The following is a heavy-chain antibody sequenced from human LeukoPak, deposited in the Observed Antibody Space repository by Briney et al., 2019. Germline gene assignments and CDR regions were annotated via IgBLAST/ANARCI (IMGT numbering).Heavy chain of an antibody. CDR2: ITPIFGTA. D-gene: IGHD2-2*01. J-gene: IGHJ4*02. V-gene: IGHV1-69*13. CDR1: GGTFSSYA. Sequence: GASVKVSCKASGGTFSSYAISWVRQAPGQGLEWMGGITPIFGTANYAQKFQGGVTITADESTSTAYMELSSLRSEDTAVYYCARDGIVVVPAAMFYWGQGTLVTVSS. CDR3: ARDGIVVVPAAMFY.